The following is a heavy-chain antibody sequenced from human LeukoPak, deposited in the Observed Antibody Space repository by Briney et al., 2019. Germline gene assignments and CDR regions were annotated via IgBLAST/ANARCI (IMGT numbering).Heavy chain of an antibody. D-gene: IGHD3-22*01. CDR1: GFTFDDYG. Sequence: PGGSLRLSCAASGFTFDDYGMSWVRQATGKGLEWVSSTSGSGGATYYADSVKGRFTISRDNSRNTLFLQMNSLRAEDTAVYYCAKDRPNYYADNGHYYRRNGDYWGQGTLVTVSS. CDR3: AKDRPNYYADNGHYYRRNGDY. J-gene: IGHJ4*02. CDR2: TSGSGGAT. V-gene: IGHV3-23*01.